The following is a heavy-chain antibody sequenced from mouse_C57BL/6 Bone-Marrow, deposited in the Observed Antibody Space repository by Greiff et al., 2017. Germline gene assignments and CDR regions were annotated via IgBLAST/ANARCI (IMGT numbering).Heavy chain of an antibody. CDR2: IAPSDSYT. J-gene: IGHJ3*01. CDR1: GYTFTSYW. D-gene: IGHD2-5*01. CDR3: ARAYYSNFFAY. V-gene: IGHV1-59*01. Sequence: QVQLQQPGAELVRPGTSVKLSCKASGYTFTSYWMHWVKQRPGQGLEWIGVIAPSDSYTNYNQKFKGKATLTVDTSSSTAYMQLSSLTSEDSAVYYCARAYYSNFFAYWGQGTLVTVSA.